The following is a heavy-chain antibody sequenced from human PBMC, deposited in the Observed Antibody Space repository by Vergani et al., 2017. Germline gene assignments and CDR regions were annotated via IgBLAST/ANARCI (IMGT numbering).Heavy chain of an antibody. Sequence: QVQLVESGGGVVQPGRSLRLSGAASGFTFSSFAMNGVRQAPGKGLEWVAVISYDGSNKYYADSVKGRFTISRDNSKNTLYLQMNSLRAEDTAVYYCASPRDHIVVVTALDYWGQGTLVTVSS. J-gene: IGHJ4*02. CDR1: GFTFSSFA. CDR3: ASPRDHIVVVTALDY. CDR2: ISYDGSNK. V-gene: IGHV3-30-3*01. D-gene: IGHD2-21*02.